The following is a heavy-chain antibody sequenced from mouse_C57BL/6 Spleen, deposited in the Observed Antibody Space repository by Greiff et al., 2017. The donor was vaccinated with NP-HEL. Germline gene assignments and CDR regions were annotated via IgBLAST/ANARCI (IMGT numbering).Heavy chain of an antibody. V-gene: IGHV1-64*01. CDR1: GYTFTSYW. D-gene: IGHD2-4*01. Sequence: QVQLQQPGAELVKPGASVKLSCKASGYTFTSYWMHWVKQRPGQGLEWIGMIHPTSGSTNYNEKLKSKATLTVDKSSSTAYMQLSSRTSEDSAVYYCARRGAIYYDYDDGAAMDYWGQGTSVTVSS. J-gene: IGHJ4*01. CDR2: IHPTSGST. CDR3: ARRGAIYYDYDDGAAMDY.